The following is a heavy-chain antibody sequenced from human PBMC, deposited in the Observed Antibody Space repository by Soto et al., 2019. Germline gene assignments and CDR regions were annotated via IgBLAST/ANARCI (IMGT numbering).Heavy chain of an antibody. CDR1: GYSFTSYW. J-gene: IGHJ5*02. CDR3: ARHGMALQNYQRTLSDWFDP. Sequence: GESLKISCEGSGYSFTSYWIGWVRQMPGKGLEWMGIIYPGDSETRYSPSFQGQVTISVDKSISTAYLQWSSLKASDTAMYYCARHGMALQNYQRTLSDWFDPWGQGTLVTVSS. CDR2: IYPGDSET. V-gene: IGHV5-51*01. D-gene: IGHD2-2*01.